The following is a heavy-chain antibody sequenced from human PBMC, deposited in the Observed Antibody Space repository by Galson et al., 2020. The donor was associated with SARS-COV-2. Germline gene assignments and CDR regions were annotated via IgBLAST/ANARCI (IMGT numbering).Heavy chain of an antibody. Sequence: ASVKVSCKASGYTFTSYGISWVRQAPGQGLEWMGWISAYNGNTNYAQKLQGRVTMTTDTSTSTAYMELRSLRSDDTAVYYGARDSSIVVVVAAESDAFDIWGQGTMVTGSS. J-gene: IGHJ3*02. CDR3: ARDSSIVVVVAAESDAFDI. CDR2: ISAYNGNT. D-gene: IGHD2-15*01. V-gene: IGHV1-18*01. CDR1: GYTFTSYG.